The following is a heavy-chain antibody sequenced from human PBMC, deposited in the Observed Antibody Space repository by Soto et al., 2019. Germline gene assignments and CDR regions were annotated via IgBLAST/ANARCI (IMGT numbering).Heavy chain of an antibody. Sequence: NPGGSLRLSCAASGFTFSDYYMSWIRQAPGKGLEWVAYITSSSTNFTNYADSVRGRFTISRDNARDSVYLQMNSLRPEDTAVYYCVRDRGYSGYTFWGQGTQVTVSS. CDR3: VRDRGYSGYTF. J-gene: IGHJ4*02. CDR1: GFTFSDYY. CDR2: ITSSSTNFT. D-gene: IGHD5-12*01. V-gene: IGHV3-11*06.